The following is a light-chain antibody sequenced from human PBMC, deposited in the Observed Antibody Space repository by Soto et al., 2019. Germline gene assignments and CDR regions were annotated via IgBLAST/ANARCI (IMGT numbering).Light chain of an antibody. CDR2: DAS. V-gene: IGKV1-5*01. J-gene: IGKJ1*01. Sequence: DIQMTQSPSTLSASVGDRVTITCRASQSISSWLAWYQQKPGKAPKLLIYDASRLESGVPSRFSGSGAGTEFTLTISSLQPDDFATYYRQQYNSYVWTFGQGTKVDIK. CDR3: QQYNSYVWT. CDR1: QSISSW.